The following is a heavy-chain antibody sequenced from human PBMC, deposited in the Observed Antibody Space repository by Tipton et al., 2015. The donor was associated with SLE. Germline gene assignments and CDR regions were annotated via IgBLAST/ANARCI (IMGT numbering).Heavy chain of an antibody. CDR3: ARDPVAGRGIDY. D-gene: IGHD6-19*01. CDR2: IYTSGST. V-gene: IGHV4-61*02. J-gene: IGHJ4*02. CDR1: GGSISSGSHY. Sequence: LSLTCTVSGGSISSGSHYWSWIRQPAGKGLEWIGRIYTSGSTNYNPSLRSRATISVDTSKNQVSLKLSSVTAADTAVYYCARDPVAGRGIDYWGQGTLVTVSS.